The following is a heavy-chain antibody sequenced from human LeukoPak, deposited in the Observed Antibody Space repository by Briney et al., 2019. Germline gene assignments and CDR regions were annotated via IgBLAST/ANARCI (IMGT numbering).Heavy chain of an antibody. J-gene: IGHJ4*02. V-gene: IGHV1-46*01. CDR3: ARERRAWGEDI. CDR2: INPSGGRT. CDR1: GYTFTNYY. Sequence: ASVKVSCKASGYTFTNYYIHWVRQATGQGLEWVGMINPSGGRTSYAQRFQGRVTVTTDTSTSTVYMQLSSLASEDTAVYYCARERRAWGEDIWGQGTLVTVSS. D-gene: IGHD3-16*01.